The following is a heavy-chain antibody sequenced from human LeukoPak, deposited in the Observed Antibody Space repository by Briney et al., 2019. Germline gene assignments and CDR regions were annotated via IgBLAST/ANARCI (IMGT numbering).Heavy chain of an antibody. CDR3: ARDGISRGSGTYYNA. Sequence: GRSLRLSCAASGFTFSTYAMHWVRQAPGKGLEWVTLISYDGSNKYYADSVKGRFTVSRDNSKNTLYLQMNSLSAEDTAVYYCARDGISRGSGTYYNAWGGGTLVTVSS. D-gene: IGHD3-10*01. CDR2: ISYDGSNK. CDR1: GFTFSTYA. V-gene: IGHV3-30*01. J-gene: IGHJ5*02.